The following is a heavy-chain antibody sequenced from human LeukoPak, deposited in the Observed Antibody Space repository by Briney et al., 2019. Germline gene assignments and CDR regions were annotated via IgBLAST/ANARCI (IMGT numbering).Heavy chain of an antibody. V-gene: IGHV3-23*01. CDR1: GLTFSSYA. CDR2: ISGSGGGT. CDR3: AKDNYGDFRIYAFDI. Sequence: GGSLRLSCAASGLTFSSYAMSWVRQAPGKGLEWVSGISGSGGGTYYADSVKGRFTISRDNSKNTLSLQMNSLRVEDTAVYYCAKDNYGDFRIYAFDIWGQGTLVTVSS. D-gene: IGHD4-17*01. J-gene: IGHJ3*02.